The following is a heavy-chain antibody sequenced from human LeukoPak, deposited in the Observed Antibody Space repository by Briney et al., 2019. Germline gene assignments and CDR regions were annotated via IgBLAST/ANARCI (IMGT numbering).Heavy chain of an antibody. Sequence: SETLSLTCTVSGGSISSSNYYWGWIRQPPGKGLEWIGSIYYSGRMYYNPSLKSRVTISVDTSKNQFSLKLSSVTAADTAVYYCATLTTPGWFNPWGQGTLVTVSS. J-gene: IGHJ5*02. CDR3: ATLTTPGWFNP. CDR2: IYYSGRM. D-gene: IGHD1-1*01. CDR1: GGSISSSNYY. V-gene: IGHV4-39*07.